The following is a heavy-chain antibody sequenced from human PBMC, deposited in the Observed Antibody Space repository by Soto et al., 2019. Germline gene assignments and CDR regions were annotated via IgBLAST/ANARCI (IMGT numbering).Heavy chain of an antibody. CDR2: IYYSGST. J-gene: IGHJ6*02. CDR3: AREPYIVLVPAAIHYYGMDV. V-gene: IGHV4-30-4*01. D-gene: IGHD2-2*01. CDR1: GGSISSGDYY. Sequence: QVQLQESGPGLVKPSQTLSLTCTVSGGSISSGDYYWSWIRQPPGKGLEWIGYIYYSGSTYYNPSLKSRVTISVDTSKKQCSLKLSSVTAADTAVYYCAREPYIVLVPAAIHYYGMDVWGQGTTVTVSS.